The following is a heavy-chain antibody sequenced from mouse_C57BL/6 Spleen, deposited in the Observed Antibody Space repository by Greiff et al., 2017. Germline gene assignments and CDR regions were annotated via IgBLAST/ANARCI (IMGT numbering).Heavy chain of an antibody. V-gene: IGHV1-69*01. CDR2: IDPYDSYT. J-gene: IGHJ4*01. CDR3: ARTYSNYDAMDY. CDR1: GYTFTSYW. Sequence: VQLQQPGAELVMPGASVKLSCKASGYTFTSYWMHWVKQRPGQGLEWIGEIDPYDSYTNYNQKFKGKSTLAVDKSSSTAYMQLSSLTSEDSAVYYCARTYSNYDAMDYWGQGTSVTVSS. D-gene: IGHD2-5*01.